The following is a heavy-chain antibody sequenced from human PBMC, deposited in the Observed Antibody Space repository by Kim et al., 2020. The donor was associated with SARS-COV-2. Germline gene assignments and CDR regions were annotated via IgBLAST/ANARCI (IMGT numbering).Heavy chain of an antibody. V-gene: IGHV4-61*01. CDR2: IYYSGST. J-gene: IGHJ3*02. D-gene: IGHD1-26*01. CDR1: GGSVSSGSYY. Sequence: SETLSLTCTVSGGSVSSGSYYWSWIRQPPGKGLEWIGYIYYSGSTNYNPSLKSRGTISVDTSKNQFSLKLSSVTAADTAVYYCARDRGGIVGTDAFDIWGQGTLVTVSS. CDR3: ARDRGGIVGTDAFDI.